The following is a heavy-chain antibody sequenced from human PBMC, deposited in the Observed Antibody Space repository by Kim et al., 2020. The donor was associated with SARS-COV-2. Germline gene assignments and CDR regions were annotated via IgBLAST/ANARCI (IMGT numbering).Heavy chain of an antibody. CDR1: GFTVSSNY. D-gene: IGHD3-9*01. CDR3: ARGELRYFDWLSGVTTYY. Sequence: GGSLRLSCSASGFTVSSNYMSWVRQAPGKGLEWVSVIYSGGSTYYADSLKGRFTIPRDNSKNTLYLQINSLRADDKAVYYWARGELRYFDWLSGVTTYY. V-gene: IGHV3-66*01. CDR2: IYSGGST. J-gene: IGHJ4*01.